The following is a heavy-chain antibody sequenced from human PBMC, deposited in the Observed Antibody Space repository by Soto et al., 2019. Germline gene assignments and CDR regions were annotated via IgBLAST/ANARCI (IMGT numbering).Heavy chain of an antibody. J-gene: IGHJ4*02. CDR1: GYTFTGYY. D-gene: IGHD3-22*01. V-gene: IGHV1-2*02. CDR3: ATLGPYYYDSSGYYPFGY. CDR2: INPNSGGT. Sequence: GASVKVSGKASGYTFTGYYMHWVRQAPGQGLEWMGWINPNSGGTNYAQKFQGRVTMTRDTSISTAYMELSRLRSDDTAVYYCATLGPYYYDSSGYYPFGYWGQGTLVTVSS.